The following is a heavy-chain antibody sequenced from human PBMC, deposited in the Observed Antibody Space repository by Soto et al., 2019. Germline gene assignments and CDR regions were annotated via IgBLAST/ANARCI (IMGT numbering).Heavy chain of an antibody. CDR2: IIPILGIA. V-gene: IGHV1-69*02. D-gene: IGHD5-12*01. Sequence: SVKVSCKASGGTLSSYTISWVRQAPGQGLEWMGRIIPILGIANYAQKFQGRVTITADKSTSTAFMELSSLRSEDTAVYYCAKKSGYYLFYYYYGMDVWGQGTTVTVSS. J-gene: IGHJ6*01. CDR3: AKKSGYYLFYYYYGMDV. CDR1: GGTLSSYT.